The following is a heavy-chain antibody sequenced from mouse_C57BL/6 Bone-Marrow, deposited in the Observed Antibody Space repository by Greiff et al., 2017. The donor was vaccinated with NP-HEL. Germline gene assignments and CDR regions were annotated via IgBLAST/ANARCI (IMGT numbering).Heavy chain of an antibody. D-gene: IGHD1-1*01. CDR1: GYTFTSYW. Sequence: QVQLQQPGAELVKPGASVKLSCKASGYTFTSYWMHWVKQRPGQGLEWIGMIHPTSGSTNYNEKFKSKATLTVDKSSSTAYMQLSSLTAEDSAVYCGARSPYYYGSNCYYLDYWGQGTTLTVSS. CDR2: IHPTSGST. J-gene: IGHJ2*01. V-gene: IGHV1-64*01. CDR3: ARSPYYYGSNCYYLDY.